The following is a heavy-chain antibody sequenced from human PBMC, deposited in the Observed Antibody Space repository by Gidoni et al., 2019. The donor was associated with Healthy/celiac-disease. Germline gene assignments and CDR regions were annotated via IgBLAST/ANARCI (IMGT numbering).Heavy chain of an antibody. D-gene: IGHD6-13*01. Sequence: EVQLVETVVGLIQLGVSLRLSFAHSGFTVSSNYMSWVRQAPGKGLEWASVIYSGGSTYYADSVKGRFTISRDNSKNTLYLQMNSLRAEDTAVYYCAREGGIAAIDYWGQGTLVTVSS. CDR3: AREGGIAAIDY. CDR2: IYSGGST. V-gene: IGHV3-53*02. J-gene: IGHJ4*02. CDR1: GFTVSSNY.